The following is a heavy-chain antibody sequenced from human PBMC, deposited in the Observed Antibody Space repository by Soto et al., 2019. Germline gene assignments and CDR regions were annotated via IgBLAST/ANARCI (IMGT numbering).Heavy chain of an antibody. Sequence: TLSLTCTVSGGSINNHYWSWIRQPPGKALEWLARIDWDDDKYYSTSLKTRLTISKDTSKNQVVFTMTNMDPVDTATYYCARRILGYCSGGSCYLGAFDIWGQGTMVTVSS. J-gene: IGHJ3*02. CDR1: GGSINNHY. D-gene: IGHD2-15*01. CDR3: ARRILGYCSGGSCYLGAFDI. CDR2: IDWDDDK. V-gene: IGHV2-70*11.